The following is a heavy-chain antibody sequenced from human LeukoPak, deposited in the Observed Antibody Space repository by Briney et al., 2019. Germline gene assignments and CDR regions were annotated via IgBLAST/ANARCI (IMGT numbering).Heavy chain of an antibody. V-gene: IGHV1-69*04. CDR2: IIPILVIA. J-gene: IGHJ5*02. Sequence: ASVTVSCKASGGTFSSYAISWVRQAHGQGLEWMGRIIPILVIANYAQKFQGSVTLTADKSTSTAYMELSSLRSEDTAVYYCANGYCTNGVCRNWFDPWGQGTLVTVSS. CDR1: GGTFSSYA. D-gene: IGHD2-8*01. CDR3: ANGYCTNGVCRNWFDP.